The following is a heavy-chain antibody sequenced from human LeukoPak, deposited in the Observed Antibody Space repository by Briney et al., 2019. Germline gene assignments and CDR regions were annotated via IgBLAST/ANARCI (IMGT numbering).Heavy chain of an antibody. V-gene: IGHV4-34*01. CDR2: INRSGST. Sequence: SETLSLTCAVYGGSFSGYYWSWIRQPPGKGLEWIGEINRSGSTNYNPSLKSRVTISVDTSKNQFSLKLSSVTAADTAVYYCAARGYYYDSSGLNWFDPWGQGTLVTVSS. D-gene: IGHD3-22*01. CDR3: AARGYYYDSSGLNWFDP. CDR1: GGSFSGYY. J-gene: IGHJ5*02.